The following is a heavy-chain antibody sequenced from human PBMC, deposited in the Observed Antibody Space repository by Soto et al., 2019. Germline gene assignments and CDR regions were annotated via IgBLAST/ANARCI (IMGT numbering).Heavy chain of an antibody. CDR3: ARDSNSAFDI. CDR1: GFAFRSHG. V-gene: IGHV3-30*03. Sequence: PGGSLRLSCVASGFAFRSHGMHWARQAPGKGPEWVAGISFDGSRRNYAVSVKGRFTISRDTSTNTLYLQMNSLRAEDTAVYYCARDSNSAFDIWGQGTMVTVS. D-gene: IGHD5-18*01. J-gene: IGHJ3*02. CDR2: ISFDGSRR.